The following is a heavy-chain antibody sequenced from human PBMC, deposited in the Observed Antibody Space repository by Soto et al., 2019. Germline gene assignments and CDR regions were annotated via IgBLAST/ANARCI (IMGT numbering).Heavy chain of an antibody. CDR3: ATVSGSAVRPRGYYYYVLDV. D-gene: IGHD6-6*01. J-gene: IGHJ6*02. V-gene: IGHV4-61*01. Sequence: PSDTLSLTGTVSGGSISNYNYYWSWIRQPPGKGLEWIGFIYYSGTTKYNPSLKSRVTISLDTSKNQFSLNLAAVSAADTAVYYCATVSGSAVRPRGYYYYVLDVWGQGTTVTVSS. CDR2: IYYSGTT. CDR1: GGSISNYNYY.